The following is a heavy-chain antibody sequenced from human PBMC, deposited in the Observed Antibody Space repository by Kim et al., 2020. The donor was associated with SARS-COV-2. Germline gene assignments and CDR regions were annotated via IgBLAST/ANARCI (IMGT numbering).Heavy chain of an antibody. CDR3: ARGLGSSWWSDVQ. CDR1: GTSFRGYY. CDR2: INHSGST. Sequence: SETLSLTCSVDGTSFRGYYWSWVRQAPGKGLEWIGEINHSGSTSYNPSLKSRVAISTDMSKKQFSLKMTSLTAADTAVYYCARGLGSSWWSDVQWGPGSLVTVSS. D-gene: IGHD6-13*01. V-gene: IGHV4-34*01. J-gene: IGHJ4*02.